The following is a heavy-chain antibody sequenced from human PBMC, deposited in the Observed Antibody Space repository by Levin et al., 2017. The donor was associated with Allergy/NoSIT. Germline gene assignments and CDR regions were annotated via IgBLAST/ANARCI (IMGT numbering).Heavy chain of an antibody. D-gene: IGHD2-8*01. CDR3: ARGRGEIYRVYARARRDDYFDY. CDR2: INHSGST. V-gene: IGHV4-34*01. Sequence: SQTLSLTCAVYGGSFSGYYWSWIRQPPGKGLEWIGEINHSGSTNYNPSLKSRVTISVDTSKNQFSLKLSSVTAADTAVYYCARGRGEIYRVYARARRDDYFDYWGQGTLVTVSS. CDR1: GGSFSGYY. J-gene: IGHJ4*02.